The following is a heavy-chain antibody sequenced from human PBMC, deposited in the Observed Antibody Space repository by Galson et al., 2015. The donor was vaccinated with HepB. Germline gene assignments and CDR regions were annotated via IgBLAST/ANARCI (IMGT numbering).Heavy chain of an antibody. D-gene: IGHD3-16*01. CDR3: ARDPLYQGYFDY. CDR2: ISYDGSNK. Sequence: LRLSCAASGFTFGSYAMHWVRQAPGKGLEWVAVISYDGSNKYYADSVKGRFTISRDNSKNTLYLQMNSLRAEDTAVYFCARDPLYQGYFDYWGQGTLVTVSS. V-gene: IGHV3-30-3*01. J-gene: IGHJ4*02. CDR1: GFTFGSYA.